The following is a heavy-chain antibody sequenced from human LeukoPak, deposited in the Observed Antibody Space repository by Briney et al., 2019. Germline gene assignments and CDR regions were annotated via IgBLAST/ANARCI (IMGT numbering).Heavy chain of an antibody. CDR1: GYSISGGYY. D-gene: IGHD5-18*01. J-gene: IGHJ4*02. CDR3: ATVWGGYSNHDY. V-gene: IGHV4-38-2*02. CDR2: IYHSGST. Sequence: SETLSLTCTVSGYSISGGYYWGWIRQLPGKGLEWIGSIYHSGSTYYNPSLKSRVTISVDTSKNQFSLKLSSVTAADTAVYYCATVWGGYSNHDYWGQGTLVTVSS.